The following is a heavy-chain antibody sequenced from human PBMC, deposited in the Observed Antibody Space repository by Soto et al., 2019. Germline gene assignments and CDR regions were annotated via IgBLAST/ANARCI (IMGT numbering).Heavy chain of an antibody. CDR1: GYSFTSYW. J-gene: IGHJ6*01. CDR3: ARAYRTGNII. D-gene: IGHD1-1*01. CDR2: IYPSDSYT. Sequence: GESLKISCKGSGYSFTSYWISWVRQMPGKGLEWGVRIYPSDSYTNYSPSFQGHVTISADKSISTAYLQWSSLTASDTARSYCARAYRTGNIIWGQGTMVSVSS. V-gene: IGHV5-10-1*01.